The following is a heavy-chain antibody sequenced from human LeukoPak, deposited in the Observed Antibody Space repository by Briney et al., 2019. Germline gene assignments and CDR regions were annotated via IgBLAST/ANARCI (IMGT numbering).Heavy chain of an antibody. CDR2: IYYSGST. CDR1: GGSISSGDYY. CDR3: ASSVWFGEPRGWFDP. Sequence: SETLSLTCTVSGGSISSGDYYWSWIRQPPGKGLEWIGYIYYSGSTYHNPSLKSRVTISVDTSKNQFSLKLSSVTAADTAVYYCASSVWFGEPRGWFDPWGQGTLVTVSS. V-gene: IGHV4-30-4*01. J-gene: IGHJ5*02. D-gene: IGHD3-10*01.